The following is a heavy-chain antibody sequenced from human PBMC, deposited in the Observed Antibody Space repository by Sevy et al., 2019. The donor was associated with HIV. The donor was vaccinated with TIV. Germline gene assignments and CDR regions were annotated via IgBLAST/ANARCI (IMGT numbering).Heavy chain of an antibody. CDR1: GFTVSSNY. J-gene: IGHJ3*02. V-gene: IGHV3-53*01. D-gene: IGHD1-26*01. CDR3: ADGGGYGGSPVGAFDI. CDR2: IYSGGST. Sequence: GGSLRLSCAASGFTVSSNYMSWVRQAPGKGLEWVSVIYSGGSTYYADSVKGRFTISRDNSKNTLYLQMNSLRAEDAALYYCADGGGYGGSPVGAFDIWGQGTMVTVSS.